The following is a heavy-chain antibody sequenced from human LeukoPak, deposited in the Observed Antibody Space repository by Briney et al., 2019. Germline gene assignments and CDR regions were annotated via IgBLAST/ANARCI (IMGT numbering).Heavy chain of an antibody. V-gene: IGHV1-2*02. CDR1: GYTFTGYY. CDR3: ARRRGTFDY. D-gene: IGHD2-15*01. J-gene: IGHJ4*02. Sequence: GASVKVSCXASGYTFTGYYMHWVRQAPGQGLEWMGWINPNSGGTNYAQKFQGRVTMTRDTSISTAYMELSGLRSDDTAVYYCARRRGTFDYWGQGTLVTVSS. CDR2: INPNSGGT.